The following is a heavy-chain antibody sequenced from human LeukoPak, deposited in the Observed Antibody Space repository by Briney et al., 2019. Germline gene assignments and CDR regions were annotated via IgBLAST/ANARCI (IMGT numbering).Heavy chain of an antibody. J-gene: IGHJ4*02. D-gene: IGHD3-10*01. CDR1: GGSISSYS. V-gene: IGHV4-59*12. CDR3: ARRARAYGSGSYRVFDY. Sequence: SETLSLTCTVSGGSISSYSWAWIRQPPGKGLEYIGSVYYSGRRNYNPSLKSRATVSGDTSKTQFSLKLSSVTAADTAVYYCARRARAYGSGSYRVFDYWGQGTLVTVSS. CDR2: VYYSGRR.